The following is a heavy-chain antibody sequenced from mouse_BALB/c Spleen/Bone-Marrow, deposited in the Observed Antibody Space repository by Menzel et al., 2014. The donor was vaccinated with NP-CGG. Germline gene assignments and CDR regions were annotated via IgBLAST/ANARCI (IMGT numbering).Heavy chain of an antibody. CDR1: GYAFTNYL. Sequence: QVQLKESGAELVRPGTSVKVSCKASGYAFTNYLIEWVKQRPGQGLEWIGVINPGSGGANYNEKFKGKATPTADKSSSTAYIQLSSLTSDDSAVYFCAREWTARAVDYWGQGTTLTVSS. CDR2: INPGSGGA. J-gene: IGHJ2*01. CDR3: AREWTARAVDY. D-gene: IGHD3-2*01. V-gene: IGHV1-54*01.